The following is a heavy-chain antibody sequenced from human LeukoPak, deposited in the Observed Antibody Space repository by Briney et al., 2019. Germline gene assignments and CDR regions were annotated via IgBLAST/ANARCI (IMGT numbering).Heavy chain of an antibody. D-gene: IGHD1-1*01. Sequence: GGSLRLSCAASGFTFSSYAMHWVRQAPGKGLEWVAVISYDGSNKYYADSVKGRFTISRDNSKNTLYLQMNSLRAEDTAVYYCARAGGANPDAFDIWGQGTMVTVSS. J-gene: IGHJ3*02. V-gene: IGHV3-30*04. CDR3: ARAGGANPDAFDI. CDR2: ISYDGSNK. CDR1: GFTFSSYA.